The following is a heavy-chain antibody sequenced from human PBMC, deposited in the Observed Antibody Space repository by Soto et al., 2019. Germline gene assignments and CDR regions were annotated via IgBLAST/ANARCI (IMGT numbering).Heavy chain of an antibody. D-gene: IGHD3-10*01. Sequence: EVQLVESGGGLVQPGGSLRLSCAASGFTFSSYSMNWVRQAPGKGLEWVSYISSSSSTIYYADSVKGRFTISRDNAKNSLYMQMNSLRDEDTAVYGCAREIPSRGAGWFDPWGQGTLVSVSS. CDR2: ISSSSSTI. CDR3: AREIPSRGAGWFDP. J-gene: IGHJ5*02. CDR1: GFTFSSYS. V-gene: IGHV3-48*02.